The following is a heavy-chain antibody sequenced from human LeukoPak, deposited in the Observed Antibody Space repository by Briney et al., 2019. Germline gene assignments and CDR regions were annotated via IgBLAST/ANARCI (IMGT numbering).Heavy chain of an antibody. J-gene: IGHJ3*02. V-gene: IGHV3-74*01. CDR3: AREEQLWLKAFDI. CDR2: INSDGSST. CDR1: GFTFSSYW. Sequence: PGGSLRLSCAASGFTFSSYWMHWVRQAPGKGLVWVSRINSDGSSTSYADSVKGRFTISRDNAKNTLYLQMNGLRAEDTAVYYCAREEQLWLKAFDIWGQGTMVTVSS. D-gene: IGHD5-18*01.